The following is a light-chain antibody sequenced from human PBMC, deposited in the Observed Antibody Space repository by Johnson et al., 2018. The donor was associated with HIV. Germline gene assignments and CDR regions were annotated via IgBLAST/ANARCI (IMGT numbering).Light chain of an antibody. CDR3: GTWDSSLNALYG. Sequence: QSVLTQPPSVSAAPGQKVTISCSGSNSNIGNNYVSWYQQLPGTAPKLLIYENNKRPSGIPDRFSGSKSGTSATLGITGLQTGDEADYYCGTWDSSLNALYGVGTGTKVTVL. V-gene: IGLV1-51*02. J-gene: IGLJ1*01. CDR2: ENN. CDR1: NSNIGNNY.